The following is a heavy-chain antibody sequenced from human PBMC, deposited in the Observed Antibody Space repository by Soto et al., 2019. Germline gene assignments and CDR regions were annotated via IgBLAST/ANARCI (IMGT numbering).Heavy chain of an antibody. J-gene: IGHJ4*02. CDR1: SGSISSYY. D-gene: IGHD6-13*01. CDR2: IFYSGST. V-gene: IGHV4-59*01. CDR3: AKGYSSSWYAFDY. Sequence: SETLSLTCTVSSGSISSYYWSWIRQPPGKGLEWIGYIFYSGSTNYNPSLKSRVTISIDTSKNQFSLKLSSVTAADTAVYYCAKGYSSSWYAFDYWGQGALVTVSS.